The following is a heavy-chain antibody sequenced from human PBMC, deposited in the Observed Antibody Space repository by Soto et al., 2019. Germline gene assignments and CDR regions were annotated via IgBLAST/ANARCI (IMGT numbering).Heavy chain of an antibody. J-gene: IGHJ5*02. CDR2: ISSSSSYI. CDR1: GFTFSSYG. D-gene: IGHD3-22*01. V-gene: IGHV3-21*01. Sequence: PXGSLRVSGAASGFTFSSYGMNWVRQAPGKGLEWVSSISSSSSYIYYADSVKGRFTISRDNAKNSLYLQMNSLRAEDTAVYYCARDRATDYYDTYNWFDTWGQGTLVTVSS. CDR3: ARDRATDYYDTYNWFDT.